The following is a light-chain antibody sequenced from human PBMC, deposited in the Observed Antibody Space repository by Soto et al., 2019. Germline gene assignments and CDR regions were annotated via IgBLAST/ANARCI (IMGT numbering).Light chain of an antibody. J-gene: IGKJ1*01. CDR1: QSISSW. V-gene: IGKV1-5*01. CDR3: QQYNSFWT. CDR2: DAS. Sequence: DIQMTQSPSTLSASVGDRDTITCRASQSISSWLAWYQQKPGKAPKLLIYDASYLERGVPSRFSGSGSGTEFTLTISSLQPDDLATYYCQQYNSFWTFGQGTKVDIK.